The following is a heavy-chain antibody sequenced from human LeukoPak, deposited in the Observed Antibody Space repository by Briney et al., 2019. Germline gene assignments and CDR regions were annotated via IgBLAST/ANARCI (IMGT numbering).Heavy chain of an antibody. D-gene: IGHD3-9*01. CDR1: GFTFSSYW. Sequence: GGSLRLSCVASGFTFSSYWMHWVRQDPRKGLEWVSAISGGGGSTYYADSLKGRFTISRDKSKNTLYLQMNSLRAEDTAVYYCAKVGYYDILTGYSTAFDYWGQGTLVTVSS. J-gene: IGHJ4*02. CDR3: AKVGYYDILTGYSTAFDY. V-gene: IGHV3-23*01. CDR2: ISGGGGST.